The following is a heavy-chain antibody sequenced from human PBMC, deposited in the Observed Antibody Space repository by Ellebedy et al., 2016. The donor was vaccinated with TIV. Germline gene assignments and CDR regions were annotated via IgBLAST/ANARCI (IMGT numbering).Heavy chain of an antibody. D-gene: IGHD6-13*01. V-gene: IGHV4-39*01. CDR2: IYCSGST. CDR3: ARHQKGSSWYGCWFDP. Sequence: MPSETLSLTCTVSGGSISSSSYYWGWIRQPPGKGLEWIGSIYCSGSTYYNPSLKSRVTISVVTSKNQFHLKLSAVTAAATAVYYCARHQKGSSWYGCWFDPWGQGTLVTVSS. J-gene: IGHJ5*02. CDR1: GGSISSSSYY.